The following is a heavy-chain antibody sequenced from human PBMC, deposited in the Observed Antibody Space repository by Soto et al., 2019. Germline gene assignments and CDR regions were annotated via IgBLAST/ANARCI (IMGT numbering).Heavy chain of an antibody. CDR1: GFSLSNAGLG. Sequence: QVTLKESGPVLVKPTETLTLTCAVSGFSLSNAGLGVSWIRQPPGKALEWLAHIFSNDEKAYSTSLKSSLTISKDTSKSQVVLTMTNVAPVDTGTYCCARMLWVNWGRDPYWYFDLWGRGTPVTVSS. CDR2: IFSNDEK. D-gene: IGHD7-27*01. J-gene: IGHJ2*01. CDR3: ARMLWVNWGRDPYWYFDL. V-gene: IGHV2-26*01.